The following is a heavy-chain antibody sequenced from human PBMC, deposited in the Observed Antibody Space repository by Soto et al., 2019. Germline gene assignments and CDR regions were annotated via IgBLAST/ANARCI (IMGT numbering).Heavy chain of an antibody. CDR3: ARVALSGGGWLDP. CDR2: INPRSGDT. J-gene: IGHJ5*02. CDR1: GNTFTRFY. D-gene: IGHD1-26*01. V-gene: IGHV1-46*01. Sequence: QVQLVQSGAEVKKPGASVNVSCKASGNTFTRFYIHWVRQAPGQGLEWMGIINPRSGDTTYAETYQGRITVTRDTSTSTVYMELTSLRYEDTAIYCCARVALSGGGWLDPWGQGTLVTVSS.